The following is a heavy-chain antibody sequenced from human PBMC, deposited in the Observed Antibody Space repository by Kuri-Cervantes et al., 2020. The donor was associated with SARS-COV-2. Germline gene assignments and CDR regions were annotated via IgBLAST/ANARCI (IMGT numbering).Heavy chain of an antibody. Sequence: GGSLRLSCTVSGGSISSSSYYWGWIRQPPGKGLEWVSYISSSGSTICYADSVKGRFTISRDNAKNSLYLQMNSLRAEDTAVYYCAALSYDQETGTWGQGTLVTVSS. V-gene: IGHV3-11*01. D-gene: IGHD5-18*01. CDR3: AALSYDQETGT. J-gene: IGHJ5*02. CDR2: ISSSGSTI. CDR1: GGSISSSSYY.